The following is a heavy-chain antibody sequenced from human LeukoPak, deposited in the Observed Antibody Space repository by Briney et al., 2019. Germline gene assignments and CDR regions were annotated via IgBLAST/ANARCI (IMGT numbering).Heavy chain of an antibody. CDR3: ARGGSCGWYDAFDI. V-gene: IGHV4-59*01. J-gene: IGHJ3*02. CDR2: IYYSGST. CDR1: GGSISSYY. D-gene: IGHD6-19*01. Sequence: PSETLSLTCTVSGGSISSYYWSWIRQPPGKGLEWIGYIYYSGSTNYNPSLKSRVTISVDTSKNQFSLKLSSVTAADTAVYYCARGGSCGWYDAFDIWGQGTMVTVSS.